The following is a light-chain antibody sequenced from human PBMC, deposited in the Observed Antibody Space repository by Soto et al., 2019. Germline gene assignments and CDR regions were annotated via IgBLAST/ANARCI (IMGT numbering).Light chain of an antibody. Sequence: ERVMTQYPATLSVSPGERATLSCRASQSVSTNLALYQQKPGEAPRLLIYGASARATGIPARFSGSGSGTEFTLTISSLQSEDFAVYYCHQYNNWPPWTFGQGTKVDI. CDR3: HQYNNWPPWT. CDR1: QSVSTN. V-gene: IGKV3-15*01. CDR2: GAS. J-gene: IGKJ1*01.